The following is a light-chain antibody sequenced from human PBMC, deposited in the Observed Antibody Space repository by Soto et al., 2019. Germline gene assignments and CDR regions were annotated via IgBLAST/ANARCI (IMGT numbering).Light chain of an antibody. CDR3: QNCKVAPFT. Sequence: DIQMPQSPSSLSAFVGDRVTITCRASQDIGNFLAWYQQKPVKVPKLLIYAASTLQSGVPSRFSGSGSGTDFTLTISSLQPEDVATYYCQNCKVAPFTFGGGTKVEIK. CDR1: QDIGNF. CDR2: AAS. J-gene: IGKJ4*01. V-gene: IGKV1-27*01.